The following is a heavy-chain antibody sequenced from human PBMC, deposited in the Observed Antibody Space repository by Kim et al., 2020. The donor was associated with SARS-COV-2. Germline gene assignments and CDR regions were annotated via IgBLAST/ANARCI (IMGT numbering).Heavy chain of an antibody. CDR1: GFSFSTYS. J-gene: IGHJ4*02. CDR2: ISSTSTTI. V-gene: IGHV3-48*04. Sequence: GGSLRLSCAASGFSFSTYSMNWVRQAPGKGLEWISYISSTSTTIFFADSVKGRFTVTRDNTKNFLYLQMDSLRGEDTAVYYCARPVNKGSGCLGYWGQGTRVGVSS. CDR3: ARPVNKGSGCLGY. D-gene: IGHD3-10*01.